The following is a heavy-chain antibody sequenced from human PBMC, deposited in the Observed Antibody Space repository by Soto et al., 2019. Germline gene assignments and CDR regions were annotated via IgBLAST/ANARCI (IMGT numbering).Heavy chain of an antibody. V-gene: IGHV4-34*01. J-gene: IGHJ5*02. CDR3: ATRITVFGLLIPPFDP. CDR2: INHTGGT. Sequence: WETLSLTCAVYGGSVNGYYWNWIRQPPGKGLEWIGEINHTGGTHYNPFLKSRVTMSVDTSKNQFSLRLSSVTAADTAIYYCATRITVFGLLIPPFDPWGQGTQVTVSS. D-gene: IGHD3-3*01. CDR1: GGSVNGYY.